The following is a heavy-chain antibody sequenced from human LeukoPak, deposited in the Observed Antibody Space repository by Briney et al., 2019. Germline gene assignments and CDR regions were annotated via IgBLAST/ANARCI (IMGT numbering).Heavy chain of an antibody. CDR3: AGNGAYAIDH. V-gene: IGHV4-59*12. CDR1: GGSISSYY. Sequence: SETLSLTCTVSGGSISSYYWSWIRQPPGKGLEWIGYIYYSGSTNYNPSLKSRVTISVDTPKNQFSLKLNSVTAADTAVYYCAGNGAYAIDHWGQGTLVTVSS. CDR2: IYYSGST. D-gene: IGHD4-17*01. J-gene: IGHJ4*02.